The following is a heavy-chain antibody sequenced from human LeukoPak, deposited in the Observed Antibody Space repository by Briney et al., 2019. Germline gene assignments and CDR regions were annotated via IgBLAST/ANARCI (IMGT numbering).Heavy chain of an antibody. V-gene: IGHV3-30*02. D-gene: IGHD1-26*01. CDR1: GSTFSSYG. CDR3: AKGGIVGAPDAFDI. J-gene: IGHJ3*02. Sequence: GGSLRLSCAASGSTFSSYGMHWVRQAPGKGLEWVAFIRYDGSNKYYADSVKGRFTISRDNSKNTLYLQMNSLRAEDTAVYYCAKGGIVGAPDAFDIWGQGTMVTVSS. CDR2: IRYDGSNK.